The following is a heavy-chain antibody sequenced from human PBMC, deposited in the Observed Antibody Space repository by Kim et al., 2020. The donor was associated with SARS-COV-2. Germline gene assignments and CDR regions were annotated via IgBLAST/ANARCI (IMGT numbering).Heavy chain of an antibody. CDR1: GFSLNTSGMC. D-gene: IGHD3-10*02. V-gene: IGHV2-70*11. J-gene: IGHJ5*01. CDR3: ARITTTMSPFDS. CDR2: IDWDGDK. Sequence: SGPTLVNPTQTLTLTCTFSGFSLNTSGMCVSWIRQPPGKALEWLARIDWDGDKYYNTSLNTRLTISKDTSKNQVVLTVTNVNPADTATYYCARITTTMSPFDSWGQGTLAT.